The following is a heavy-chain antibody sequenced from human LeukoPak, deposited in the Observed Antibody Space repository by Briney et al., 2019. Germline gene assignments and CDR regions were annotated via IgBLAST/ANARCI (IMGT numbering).Heavy chain of an antibody. J-gene: IGHJ4*02. D-gene: IGHD4-17*01. V-gene: IGHV1-2*02. CDR2: IYPNSGGT. CDR3: ARERMTRVTLDY. CDR1: GYTFTGYY. Sequence: GASVKVSCKASGYTFTGYYMHWVRQAPGQGLEWMGWIYPNSGGTKYAQKFQGRVTMTRDTSISTAYLELSRLRSDDTAVYYCARERMTRVTLDYWGQGTLVTVSS.